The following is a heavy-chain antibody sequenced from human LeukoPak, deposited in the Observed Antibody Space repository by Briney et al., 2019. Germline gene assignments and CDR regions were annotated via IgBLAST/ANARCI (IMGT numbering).Heavy chain of an antibody. CDR3: ARGGGIVGASNRYYYYYMDV. D-gene: IGHD1-26*01. J-gene: IGHJ6*03. V-gene: IGHV3-20*04. CDR1: GFTFDDYD. Sequence: GGSLRLSCAASGFTFDDYDISWVRQAPGKGLEWVSVINWNSGSIDYADSVKGRFTISRDNAKNSLYLQMNNLRAGDTALYYCARGGGIVGASNRYYYYYMDVWGKGTTVTISS. CDR2: INWNSGSI.